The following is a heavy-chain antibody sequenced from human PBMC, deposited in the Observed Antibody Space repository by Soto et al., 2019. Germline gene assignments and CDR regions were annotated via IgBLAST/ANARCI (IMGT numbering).Heavy chain of an antibody. CDR2: IYLSGNT. V-gene: IGHV4-4*02. J-gene: IGHJ4*02. D-gene: IGHD1-7*01. CDR3: ASQTGNYNGGVDS. Sequence: QLQESGPGLVKPSGTLSLTCAVSGGSISSSSWWSWVRQPPGKGLEWIGEIYLSGNTNYNPSLKSRVSISVDKSNNLFSLKLSSVTAADTAIYYCASQTGNYNGGVDSWGQGILVTVSS. CDR1: GGSISSSSW.